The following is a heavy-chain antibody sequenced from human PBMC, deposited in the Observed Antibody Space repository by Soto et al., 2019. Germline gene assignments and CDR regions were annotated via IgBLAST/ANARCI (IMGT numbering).Heavy chain of an antibody. V-gene: IGHV1-18*01. J-gene: IGHJ4*02. CDR2: ISAYNGNT. D-gene: IGHD6-19*01. CDR3: AREWRGWYVVY. CDR1: GYTFTSYG. Sequence: ASVKVSCKASGYTFTSYGISWVRQAPGQGLEWKGWISAYNGNTNYAQKIQGRITMTTDTSTSTTYMEMRSLKSDDTAVYYCAREWRGWYVVYWGQGTLVTVSS.